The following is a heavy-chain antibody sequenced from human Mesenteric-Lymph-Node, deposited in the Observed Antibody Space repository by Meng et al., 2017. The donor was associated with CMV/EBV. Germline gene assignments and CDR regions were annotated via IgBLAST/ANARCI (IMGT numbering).Heavy chain of an antibody. Sequence: GESLKISCAASGFTFSSYAMHWVRQAPGKGLEWVAVISYDGSNKYYADSVKGRFTISRDNSKNTLYLQMNSLRAEDTAVYYSARDSWELLYYYYGMDVWGQGTTVTVSS. CDR1: GFTFSSYA. V-gene: IGHV3-30*04. CDR2: ISYDGSNK. CDR3: ARDSWELLYYYYGMDV. J-gene: IGHJ6*02. D-gene: IGHD1-26*01.